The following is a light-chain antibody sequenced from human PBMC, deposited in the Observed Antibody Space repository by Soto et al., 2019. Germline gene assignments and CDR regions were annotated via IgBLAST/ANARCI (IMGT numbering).Light chain of an antibody. CDR2: EVN. CDR3: TSYAGNNNGV. CDR1: SSDVGSFNY. Sequence: QSALTQPPSASGSPGQSVTISCTGTSSDVGSFNYVSWYQQHPGKAPKLIIYEVNKRPSGVPDRFSGSKSGNTASLTVSGLQAEDEADYYCTSYAGNNNGVFGGGTKLTV. J-gene: IGLJ3*02. V-gene: IGLV2-8*01.